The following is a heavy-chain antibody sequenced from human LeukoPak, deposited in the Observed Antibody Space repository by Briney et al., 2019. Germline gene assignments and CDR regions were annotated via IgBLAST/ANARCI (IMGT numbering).Heavy chain of an antibody. Sequence: KPSETLSLTCTVPGGSISSYYWSWIRQPPGKGLEWIGYIYYSGSTNYNPSLKSRVTMSVDTSKNQFSLKLSSVTAADTAVYYCARAYSSGYPLNYWGQGTLVTVSS. CDR3: ARAYSSGYPLNY. CDR1: GGSISSYY. CDR2: IYYSGST. J-gene: IGHJ4*02. V-gene: IGHV4-59*01. D-gene: IGHD3-22*01.